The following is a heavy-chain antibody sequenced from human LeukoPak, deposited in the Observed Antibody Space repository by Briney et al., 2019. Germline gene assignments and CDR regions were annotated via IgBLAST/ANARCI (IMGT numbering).Heavy chain of an antibody. D-gene: IGHD3-22*01. J-gene: IGHJ4*02. CDR2: IYTSGST. Sequence: SETLSLTCTVSGGSISSGSYYWSWIRQPAGKGLEWIGRIYTSGSTNYNPSLKSRVTISVDTSKNQFSLKLSSVTAADTAVYYCARATYEDFDSWGQGTLVTVSS. CDR3: ARATYEDFDS. CDR1: GGSISSGSYY. V-gene: IGHV4-61*02.